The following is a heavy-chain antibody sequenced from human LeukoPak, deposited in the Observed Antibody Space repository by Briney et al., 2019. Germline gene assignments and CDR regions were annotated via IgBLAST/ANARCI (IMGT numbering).Heavy chain of an antibody. J-gene: IGHJ3*02. CDR3: ASEVVPAATKRRDDAFDI. V-gene: IGHV3-7*01. CDR2: INQDGSEK. Sequence: GGSLRLSCAVSGFTFSSYWMSWVRQAPGKGLEGVANINQDGSEKYYVDSVKGRFTISRDNAKNSLYLQMNSLRAEDTAVYYCASEVVPAATKRRDDAFDIWGQGTMVTVSS. CDR1: GFTFSSYW. D-gene: IGHD2-2*01.